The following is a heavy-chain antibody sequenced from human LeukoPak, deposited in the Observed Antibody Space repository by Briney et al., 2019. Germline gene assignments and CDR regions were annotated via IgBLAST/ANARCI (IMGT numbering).Heavy chain of an antibody. CDR1: GFTFSSYG. CDR2: ISSSSSYM. D-gene: IGHD3-3*01. CDR3: PRDRNTDFWSGYYTNYFDY. V-gene: IGHV3-21*04. J-gene: IGHJ4*02. Sequence: GGSLRLSCAASGFTFSSYGMNWVRQAPGKGLEWVSSISSSSSYMYYADSVKGRFTISRDNAKNSLYLQMNSLRAEDTAVYYCPRDRNTDFWSGYYTNYFDYWGQGTLVTVSP.